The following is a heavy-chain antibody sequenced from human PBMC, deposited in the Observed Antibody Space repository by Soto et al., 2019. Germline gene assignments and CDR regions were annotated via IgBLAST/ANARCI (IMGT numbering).Heavy chain of an antibody. CDR1: GFTFTSYG. CDR3: ARAGRSIAVALSDS. CDR2: VSAYNGYT. V-gene: IGHV1-18*01. J-gene: IGHJ4*02. Sequence: QVQLVQSGAEVKKPGASVKVSCKASGFTFTSYGFSWVRQAPGEGLEWMGWVSAYNGYTTYAQKLQGRVTMTTDTSTNTAYMELRSLRSDATAVYYCARAGRSIAVALSDSWGQGTLVTVSS. D-gene: IGHD6-19*01.